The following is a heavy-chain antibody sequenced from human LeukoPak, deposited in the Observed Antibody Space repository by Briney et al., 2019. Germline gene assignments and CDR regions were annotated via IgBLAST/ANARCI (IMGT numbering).Heavy chain of an antibody. CDR2: MYTSGST. J-gene: IGHJ4*02. Sequence: KPSETLSLTCTVSGGSISRYYWSWIRQPAGKGLEWIGRMYTSGSTNYNHSLKSRVTISVDTSKNQFSLKLSSVTAADTAVYYCARFSSGENYFDYWGQGTLVTVSS. CDR1: GGSISRYY. CDR3: ARFSSGENYFDY. D-gene: IGHD3-10*01. V-gene: IGHV4-4*07.